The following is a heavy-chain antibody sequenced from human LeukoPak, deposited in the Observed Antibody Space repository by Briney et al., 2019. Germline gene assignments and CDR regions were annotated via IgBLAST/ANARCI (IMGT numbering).Heavy chain of an antibody. Sequence: GGSLRLSCAASGFTFSSYAMHWVRQAPGKGLEWVAVISYDGSNKYYADSVKGRFTISRDNAKNSLYLQMNSLRAEDTAVYYCARGRIAVAGPFDYWGQGTLVTVSS. CDR3: ARGRIAVAGPFDY. CDR1: GFTFSSYA. J-gene: IGHJ4*02. CDR2: ISYDGSNK. D-gene: IGHD6-19*01. V-gene: IGHV3-30*04.